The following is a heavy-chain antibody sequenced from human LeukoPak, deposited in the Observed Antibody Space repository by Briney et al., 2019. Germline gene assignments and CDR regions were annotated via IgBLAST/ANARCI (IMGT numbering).Heavy chain of an antibody. J-gene: IGHJ4*02. CDR2: ISAYNGNT. CDR3: ARESTDIVVVPAEGRLDY. Sequence: GASVKVSCKASGYTFTSYGISWVRQAPGQGLEWMGWISAYNGNTNYAQKLQGRVSMTTGTSTSTAYMELRSLRSDDTAVYYCARESTDIVVVPAEGRLDYWGQRTLVTVSS. V-gene: IGHV1-18*01. D-gene: IGHD2-2*01. CDR1: GYTFTSYG.